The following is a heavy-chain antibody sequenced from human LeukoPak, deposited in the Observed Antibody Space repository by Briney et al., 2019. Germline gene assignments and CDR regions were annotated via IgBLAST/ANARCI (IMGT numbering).Heavy chain of an antibody. CDR1: GFTVSSNY. V-gene: IGHV3-66*02. Sequence: GSLRLSCAASGFTVSSNYMSWVRQAPGKGLEWVSVIYSGGSTYYADSVKGRFTISRDNSKNTLYLQMNSLRAEDTAVYYCARDRIVVRRVGAYYYYGMDVWGQGTTVTVSS. CDR3: ARDRIVVRRVGAYYYYGMDV. J-gene: IGHJ6*02. CDR2: IYSGGST. D-gene: IGHD3-10*01.